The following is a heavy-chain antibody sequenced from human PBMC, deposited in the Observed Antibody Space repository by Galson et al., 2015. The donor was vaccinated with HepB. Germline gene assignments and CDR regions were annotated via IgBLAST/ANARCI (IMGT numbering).Heavy chain of an antibody. CDR3: ARGPAYYYDSSGYLDY. J-gene: IGHJ4*02. CDR2: IYYSGST. V-gene: IGHV4-59*01. CDR1: GGSISSYY. Sequence: ETLSLTCTVSGGSISSYYWSWIRQPPGKGLEWIGYIYYSGSTNYNPSLKSRVTISVDTSKNQFSLKLSSVTAADTAVYYCARGPAYYYDSSGYLDYWGQGTLVTVSS. D-gene: IGHD3-22*01.